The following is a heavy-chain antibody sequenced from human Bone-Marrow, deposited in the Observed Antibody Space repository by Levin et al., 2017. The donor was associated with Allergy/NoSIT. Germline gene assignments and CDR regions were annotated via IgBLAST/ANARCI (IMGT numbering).Heavy chain of an antibody. V-gene: IGHV3-23*01. CDR3: AKDPTTAMAYWYFDL. Sequence: PGGSLRLSCAASGFTFSSYAMSWVRQAPGKGLEWVSAISGSGGSTYYADSVKGRFTISRYNSKNTLYLQMNSLRAEDTAVYYCAKDPTTAMAYWYFDLWGRGTLVTVSS. J-gene: IGHJ2*01. D-gene: IGHD5-18*01. CDR1: GFTFSSYA. CDR2: ISGSGGST.